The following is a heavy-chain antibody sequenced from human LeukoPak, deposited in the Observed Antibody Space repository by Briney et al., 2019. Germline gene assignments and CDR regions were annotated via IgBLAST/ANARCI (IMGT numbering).Heavy chain of an antibody. CDR1: GGSFNDYY. Sequence: PSETLSLTCAVYGGSFNDYYWNWIRQPPGKGLEWIGEINLRGSTTYNPSLKSRVSISVDTSKKLFSLKLTSVTAADTAVYYCARVAKHFRGPLSYYYVDVWGTGTTVTISS. J-gene: IGHJ6*03. CDR3: ARVAKHFRGPLSYYYVDV. V-gene: IGHV4-34*01. D-gene: IGHD3-10*01. CDR2: INLRGST.